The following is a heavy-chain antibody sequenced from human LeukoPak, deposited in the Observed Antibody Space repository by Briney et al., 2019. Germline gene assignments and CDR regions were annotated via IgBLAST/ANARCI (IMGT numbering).Heavy chain of an antibody. V-gene: IGHV1-2*02. J-gene: IGHJ4*02. D-gene: IGHD5-18*01. CDR2: XNPNSGGT. CDR3: ARVRSRRYSXSXEFDY. Sequence: VSCKASGYTFTGYYMHWVRQAPGQGLEXMGXXNPNSGGTNYAQKFQGRVTMTRNTSISTAYMELSRLRSDDTAVYYCARVRSRRYSXSXEFDYWGQGTLVTXSS. CDR1: GYTFTGYY.